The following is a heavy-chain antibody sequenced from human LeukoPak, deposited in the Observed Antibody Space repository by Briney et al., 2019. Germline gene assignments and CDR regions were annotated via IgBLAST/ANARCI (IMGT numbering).Heavy chain of an antibody. Sequence: GGSLRLSCAASGFTFSSYWMPWVRQAPGKGLVWVSRINGDGSSTNYADSVKGRFTISRDNAKNTLYLQMNSVRAEDTAVYYCATQSGGNVYWGQGTLVTVSS. CDR1: GFTFSSYW. D-gene: IGHD4-23*01. CDR2: INGDGSST. J-gene: IGHJ4*02. V-gene: IGHV3-74*01. CDR3: ATQSGGNVY.